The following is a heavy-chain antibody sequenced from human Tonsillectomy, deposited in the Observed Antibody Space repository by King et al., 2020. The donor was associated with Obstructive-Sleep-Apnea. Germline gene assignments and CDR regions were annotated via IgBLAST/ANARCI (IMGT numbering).Heavy chain of an antibody. CDR1: GGSVSSTSFY. Sequence: GKLQESGQGLVKPSETLSLTCTVSGGSVSSTSFYWSWIRQSPGKGLEWIGYIYNSGSTDYNPSLKSRATISIDTSRNQFSLKLNSVTAADTAVYYCARESRWLQSFWGPGTLVTVSS. CDR3: ARESRWLQSF. CDR2: IYNSGST. J-gene: IGHJ1*01. V-gene: IGHV4-61*01. D-gene: IGHD5-24*01.